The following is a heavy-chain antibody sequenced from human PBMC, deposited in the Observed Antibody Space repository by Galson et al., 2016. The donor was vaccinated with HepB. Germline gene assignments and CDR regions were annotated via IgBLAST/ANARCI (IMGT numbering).Heavy chain of an antibody. D-gene: IGHD2-15*01. V-gene: IGHV5-51*01. CDR3: ARDIGHDRTWQDCFDS. CDR2: DSDT. Sequence: DSDTRYSPSFQGQVTISADKSISTAYLQWSSLKASDTAMYYCARDIGHDRTWQDCFDSWGQGTLVTVSS. J-gene: IGHJ4*02.